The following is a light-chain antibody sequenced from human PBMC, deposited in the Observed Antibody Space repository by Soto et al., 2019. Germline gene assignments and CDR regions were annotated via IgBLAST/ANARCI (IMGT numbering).Light chain of an antibody. V-gene: IGLV2-11*01. CDR2: DVT. CDR1: SLDVGDY. CDR3: CSFAGSNTYV. J-gene: IGLJ1*01. Sequence: QSVLTQPRSVSGSPGQSVTISCTGTSLDVGDYVSWYQQHPSKAPKLMIYDVTKRPSGVPDRFSGSKSGNTASLTVSGLQAEDEADYYCCSFAGSNTYVFGTGTKLTVL.